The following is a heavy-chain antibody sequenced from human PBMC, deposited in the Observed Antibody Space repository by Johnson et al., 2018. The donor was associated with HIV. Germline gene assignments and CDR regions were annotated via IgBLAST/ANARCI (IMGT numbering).Heavy chain of an antibody. CDR2: IKDDGSEK. Sequence: SWMAWVRQAPGTGLEWVAHIKDDGSEKYYVDSVKGRFTVSRDNAKNSLYLQMNSLRAEDTAVYYCARNPLFSAFDIWGQGTMVTVSS. D-gene: IGHD3-10*02. CDR1: SW. V-gene: IGHV3-7*05. J-gene: IGHJ3*02. CDR3: ARNPLFSAFDI.